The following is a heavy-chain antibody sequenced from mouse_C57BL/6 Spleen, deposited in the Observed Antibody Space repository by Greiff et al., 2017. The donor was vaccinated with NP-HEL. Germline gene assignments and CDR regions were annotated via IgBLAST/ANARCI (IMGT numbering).Heavy chain of an antibody. Sequence: QVHVKQSDAELVKPGASVKISCKVSGYTFTDHTIHWMKQRPEQGLEWIGYIYPRDGSTKYNEKFKGKATLTADKSSSTAYMQLNSLTSEDSAVYFGARRGTTVVADWYFDVWGTGTTVTVSS. CDR1: GYTFTDHT. CDR2: IYPRDGST. J-gene: IGHJ1*03. CDR3: ARRGTTVVADWYFDV. D-gene: IGHD1-1*01. V-gene: IGHV1-78*01.